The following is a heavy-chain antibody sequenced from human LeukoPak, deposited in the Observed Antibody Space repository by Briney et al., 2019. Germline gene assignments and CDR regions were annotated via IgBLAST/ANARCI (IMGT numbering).Heavy chain of an antibody. V-gene: IGHV3-23*01. CDR2: IIGSAVNT. J-gene: IGHJ4*02. Sequence: GGSLRLSCAGSGFTVSSNYMSWVRQAPGKGLEWVSTIIGSAVNTYYADSVKGRFTISRDDSKNTVYLQMNSLRAEDTAVYSCAKYTSGTSYRGLDQWGQGTLVTVSS. CDR3: AKYTSGTSYRGLDQ. CDR1: GFTVSSNY. D-gene: IGHD3-10*01.